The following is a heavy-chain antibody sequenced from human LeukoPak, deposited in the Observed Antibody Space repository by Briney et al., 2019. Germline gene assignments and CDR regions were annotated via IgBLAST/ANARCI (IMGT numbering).Heavy chain of an antibody. D-gene: IGHD5-24*01. CDR1: GVSISSYY. CDR2: IYYSGST. V-gene: IGHV4-59*01. CDR3: ARGVEMAAH. J-gene: IGHJ4*02. Sequence: SETPSLTCTVSGVSISSYYWTWIRQPPGRGLEWIGYIYYSGSTNYNPSLKSRLTISVDTSKNQFSLKLSSVTAADTAVYYCARGVEMAAHWGQGTLVTVSS.